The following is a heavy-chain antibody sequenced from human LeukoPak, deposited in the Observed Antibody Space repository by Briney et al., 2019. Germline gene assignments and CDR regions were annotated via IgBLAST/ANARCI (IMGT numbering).Heavy chain of an antibody. V-gene: IGHV1-2*02. Sequence: ASVKVSCKASGYNFTGYYMHWVRPAPGQGLEWMGWINPNSGGTNYAQKFQGRVTMTRDTSISTAYMELSRLRSDDTAVYYCARVPRGDYGLDYWGQGTLVTVSS. D-gene: IGHD3-10*01. CDR3: ARVPRGDYGLDY. CDR1: GYNFTGYY. J-gene: IGHJ4*02. CDR2: INPNSGGT.